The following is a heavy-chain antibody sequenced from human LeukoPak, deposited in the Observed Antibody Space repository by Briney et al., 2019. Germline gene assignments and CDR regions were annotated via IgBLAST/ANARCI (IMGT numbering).Heavy chain of an antibody. D-gene: IGHD5-24*01. J-gene: IGHJ4*02. CDR2: IYYSGST. CDR3: ARGRDGYNWAFDS. CDR1: GGSISSYY. Sequence: SETLSLTCTVSGGSISSYYWSWIRQPPGKGLEWIGYIYYSGSTNYNPSLKSRVTISVDTSKNQFSLKLSSVTAADTAVYYCARGRDGYNWAFDSWGQGTLVTVSS. V-gene: IGHV4-59*01.